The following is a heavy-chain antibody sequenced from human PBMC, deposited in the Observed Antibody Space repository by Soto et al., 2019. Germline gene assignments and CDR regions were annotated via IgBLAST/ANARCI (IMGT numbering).Heavy chain of an antibody. CDR2: ISYDGSNK. V-gene: IGHV3-30-3*01. Sequence: GGSLRLSCAASGFTFSSYAMHWVRQAPGKGLEWVAVISYDGSNKYYADSVKGRFTISRDNSKNTLYLQMNSLRAEDTAVYYCARDIADIVVVPAAIGYYGMDVWGQGTTVTVSS. CDR1: GFTFSSYA. CDR3: ARDIADIVVVPAAIGYYGMDV. D-gene: IGHD2-2*02. J-gene: IGHJ6*02.